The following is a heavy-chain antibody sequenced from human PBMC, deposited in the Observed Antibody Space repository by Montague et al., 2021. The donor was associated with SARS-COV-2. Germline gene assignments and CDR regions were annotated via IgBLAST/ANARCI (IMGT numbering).Heavy chain of an antibody. V-gene: IGHV4-39*01. CDR1: RGSISSFTYY. Sequence: SETLSLTCTVSRGSISSFTYYWAWIRQPPGKGLEWIGSVFYSGDTYYNPSLKSRVAMSVDTSKSHFSLRLNSVTAADTSVYYCSRHRLGSAGNDAFDIWGHGTLVTVSS. J-gene: IGHJ3*02. CDR3: SRHRLGSAGNDAFDI. CDR2: VFYSGDT. D-gene: IGHD3-16*01.